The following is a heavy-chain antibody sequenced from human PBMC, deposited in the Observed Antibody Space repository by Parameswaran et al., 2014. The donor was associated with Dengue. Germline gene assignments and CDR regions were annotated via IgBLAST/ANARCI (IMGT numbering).Heavy chain of an antibody. V-gene: IGHV4-34*01. D-gene: IGHD3-3*01. Sequence: ASETLSLTCAVYGGSFSGYYWSWIRQPPGKGLEWIGEINHSGSTNYNPSLKSRVTISVDTSKNQFSLKLSSVTAADTAVYYCARTYYDFWSGKPLLFDYWGQGTLVTVSS. J-gene: IGHJ4*02. CDR1: GGSFSGYY. CDR3: ARTYYDFWSGKPLLFDY. CDR2: INHSGST.